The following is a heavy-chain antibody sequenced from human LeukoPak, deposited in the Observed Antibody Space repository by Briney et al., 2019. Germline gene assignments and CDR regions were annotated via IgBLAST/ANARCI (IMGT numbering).Heavy chain of an antibody. Sequence: SETLSLTCTVSGGSISSYYWSWIRQPAGKGLEWIGRIYTSGSTNYNPSLKSRVTISVDTSKNQFSLKLSSVTAADTAVYYCAREGGGCSSTSCYAGDFDYWGQGTLVTVSS. CDR1: GGSISSYY. V-gene: IGHV4-4*07. CDR3: AREGGGCSSTSCYAGDFDY. CDR2: IYTSGST. D-gene: IGHD2-2*01. J-gene: IGHJ4*02.